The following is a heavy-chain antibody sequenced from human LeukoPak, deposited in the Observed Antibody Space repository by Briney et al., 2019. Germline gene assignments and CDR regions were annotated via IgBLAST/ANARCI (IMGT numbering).Heavy chain of an antibody. CDR3: AAARYGWYFDL. J-gene: IGHJ2*01. CDR2: ISYDGSNK. CDR1: GFTFSSYA. D-gene: IGHD1-1*01. Sequence: PGRSLRLSCAASGFTFSSYAMHWVRQAPGKGLEWVAVISYDGSNKYYADSVKGRFTISRGNSKNTLYLQMNSLRAEDTAVYYCAAARYGWYFDLWGRGTLVTVSS. V-gene: IGHV3-30-3*01.